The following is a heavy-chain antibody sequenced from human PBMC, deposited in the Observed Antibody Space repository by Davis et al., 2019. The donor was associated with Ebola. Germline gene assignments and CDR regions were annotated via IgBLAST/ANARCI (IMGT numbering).Heavy chain of an antibody. CDR1: GFSLSTSGMC. V-gene: IGHV2-70*01. D-gene: IGHD4-17*01. J-gene: IGHJ6*02. CDR3: ARIQRTVTSWYYYYYGMDV. Sequence: SGPTLVKPTQTLTLTCTFSGFSLSTSGMCVSWIRQPPGKALEWLALIDWEDDKYYSTSLKTRLTISKDTSKNHVVLTMTNMDPVDTATYYCARIQRTVTSWYYYYYGMDVWGQGTTVTVSS. CDR2: IDWEDDK.